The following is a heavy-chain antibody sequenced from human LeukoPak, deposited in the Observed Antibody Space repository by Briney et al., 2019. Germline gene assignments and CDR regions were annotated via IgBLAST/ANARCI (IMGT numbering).Heavy chain of an antibody. CDR3: ARVPFSDYFDF. J-gene: IGHJ4*02. V-gene: IGHV1-69*13. CDR2: IIPTFGTP. D-gene: IGHD3-10*01. CDR1: GGPFNTYG. Sequence: GASVKVSCKASGGPFNTYGISWVRQAPGQGLEWVGWIIPTFGTPNYAQTLEDRVTITADESTSTAYMELSSLRSEDTAVYYCARVPFSDYFDFWGQGTLVTVSS.